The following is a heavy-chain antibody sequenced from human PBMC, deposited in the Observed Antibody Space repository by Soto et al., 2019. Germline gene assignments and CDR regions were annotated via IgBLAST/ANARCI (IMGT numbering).Heavy chain of an antibody. CDR2: INSDGSST. Sequence: EVQLVESGGGLVQPGGSLRLSCAASGFTFSSYWMHWVRQAPGKGLVWVSRINSDGSSTSYADSVKGRFTSSRDNAKNTLYLQMNSLRAEDTAVYYCATPVLLWFGDAFDIWGQGTMVTVSS. V-gene: IGHV3-74*01. J-gene: IGHJ3*02. D-gene: IGHD3-10*01. CDR3: ATPVLLWFGDAFDI. CDR1: GFTFSSYW.